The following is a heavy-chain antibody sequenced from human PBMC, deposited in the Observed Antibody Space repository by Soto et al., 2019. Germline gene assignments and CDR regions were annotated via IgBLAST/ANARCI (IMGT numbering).Heavy chain of an antibody. CDR3: AKDRGGGAVVPDY. Sequence: QVQLVESGGGVVQPGRSLRLSCAASGFSFSSYGIHWVRQAPGKGLEWVAVIWYDGSHEYYADSVKGRFSISRDNSKSTVYRKKNSRRAEDTAVYYLAKDRGGGAVVPDYWGQGTLVTVSS. V-gene: IGHV3-33*06. J-gene: IGHJ4*02. D-gene: IGHD2-21*01. CDR2: IWYDGSHE. CDR1: GFSFSSYG.